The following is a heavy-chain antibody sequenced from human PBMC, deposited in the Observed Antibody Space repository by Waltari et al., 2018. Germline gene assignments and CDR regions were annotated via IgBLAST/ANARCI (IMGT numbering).Heavy chain of an antibody. CDR2: VSSTGTT. V-gene: IGHV4-61*02. J-gene: IGHJ3*01. D-gene: IGHD2-2*01. CDR3: TSGYQLLRPLDAFGF. Sequence: QVQLQESGPGLVTPSAPPAPTCTVSGASIATAPYFGNWLRHSAGEGIEWIGRVSSTGTTDYNPSLRGRVIISADTSKNQFSLKLHSVNATDTATYYCTSGYQLLRPLDAFGFWGLGTMVTVSS. CDR1: GASIATAPYF.